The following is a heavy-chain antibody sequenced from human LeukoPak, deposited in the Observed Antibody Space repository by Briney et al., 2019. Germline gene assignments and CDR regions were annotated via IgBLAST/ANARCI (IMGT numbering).Heavy chain of an antibody. CDR3: ARGCIPAAILDALDI. J-gene: IGHJ3*02. Sequence: KPGESVKISCKGSGYSFTSYWIGWVRQMPGKGLEWMGIICPGDSDTRYIPSFQGQVTISADKSISTAYLQWSSLKAMDTAMYYCARGCIPAAILDALDIWGQGTMVTVSS. V-gene: IGHV5-51*01. D-gene: IGHD2-2*02. CDR1: GYSFTSYW. CDR2: ICPGDSDT.